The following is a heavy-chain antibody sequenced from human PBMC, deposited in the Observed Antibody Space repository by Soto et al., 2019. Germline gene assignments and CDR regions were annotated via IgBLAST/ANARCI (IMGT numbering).Heavy chain of an antibody. D-gene: IGHD4-17*01. Sequence: ASVKVSCKASGYTFTASGISWVRQAPGQGLEWMGWTSIHNGHTEYSPKFLGRVVMTTDTSADTAYLELKSLRPDGAALYYCARWDDYGASDQYHFDQWGQGTLVTVSS. V-gene: IGHV1-18*01. CDR2: TSIHNGHT. CDR1: GYTFTASG. J-gene: IGHJ4*02. CDR3: ARWDDYGASDQYHFDQ.